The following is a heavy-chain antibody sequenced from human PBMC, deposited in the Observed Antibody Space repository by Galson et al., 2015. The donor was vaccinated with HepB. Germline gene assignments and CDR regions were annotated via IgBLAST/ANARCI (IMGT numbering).Heavy chain of an antibody. Sequence: TLSLTCTVSGGSISSSSYYWGWIRQPPGKGLEWIGSIYYSGSTYYNPSLKSRVTISVDTSKNQFSLKLSSVTAADTAVYYCARHESGYYYRPNNHLDAYFDYWGQGTLVTVSS. J-gene: IGHJ4*02. CDR2: IYYSGST. CDR3: ARHESGYYYRPNNHLDAYFDY. D-gene: IGHD3-22*01. CDR1: GGSISSSSYY. V-gene: IGHV4-39*01.